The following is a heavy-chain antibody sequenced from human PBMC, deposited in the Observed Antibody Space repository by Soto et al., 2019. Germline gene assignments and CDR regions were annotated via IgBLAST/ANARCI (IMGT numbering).Heavy chain of an antibody. CDR2: ISGSGGST. Sequence: GGSLRLSCAASGFTFSSYAMSWVRQAPGKGLEWVSAISGSGGSTYYADSVKGRFTISRDNSKNTLYLQMNSLRAEDTAVYYCAKDPRHTIFGPLPNWFDPWGQGTLVTVSS. D-gene: IGHD3-3*01. CDR1: GFTFSSYA. J-gene: IGHJ5*02. CDR3: AKDPRHTIFGPLPNWFDP. V-gene: IGHV3-23*01.